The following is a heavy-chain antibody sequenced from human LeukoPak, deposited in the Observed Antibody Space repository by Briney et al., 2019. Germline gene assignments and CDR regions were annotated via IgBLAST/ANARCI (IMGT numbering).Heavy chain of an antibody. Sequence: PSETLSLTCTVSGGSISSGGYYCSWIRQHPGKGLEWIGYIYYSGSTYYNPSLKSRVTISVDTSKNQFSLKLSSVTAADTAVYYCARASLSYYFDYWGQGTLVTVSS. CDR1: GGSISSGGYY. CDR2: IYYSGST. V-gene: IGHV4-31*03. D-gene: IGHD2-8*01. CDR3: ARASLSYYFDY. J-gene: IGHJ4*02.